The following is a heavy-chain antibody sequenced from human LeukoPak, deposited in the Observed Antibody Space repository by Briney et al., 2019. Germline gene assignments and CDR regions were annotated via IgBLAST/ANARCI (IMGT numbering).Heavy chain of an antibody. CDR1: GFTFSNAW. CDR2: IKSKTDGGTT. CDR3: TTDKQPGYSSSWYLD. J-gene: IGHJ4*02. D-gene: IGHD6-13*01. Sequence: GGSLRLSCAASGFTFSNAWMSWVRQAPGKGLEWVGRIKSKTDGGTTDYAAPVKGRFTISRDDSKNTLYLQMNSLKTEDTAVYYCTTDKQPGYSSSWYLDWGQGTLVTVSS. V-gene: IGHV3-15*01.